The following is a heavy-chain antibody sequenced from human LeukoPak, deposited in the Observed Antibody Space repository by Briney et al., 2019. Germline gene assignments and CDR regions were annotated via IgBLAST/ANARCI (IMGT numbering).Heavy chain of an antibody. J-gene: IGHJ4*02. Sequence: PSETLSLTCAVYGGSFSGYYWSWIRQPPGKGLEWIGEINHSGSTNYNPSIKSRVTISVDTSKNQFSLKLSSVTAADTAVYYCARGMVRGVIFFDYWGQGTLVTVSS. V-gene: IGHV4-34*01. CDR2: INHSGST. CDR1: GGSFSGYY. D-gene: IGHD3-10*01. CDR3: ARGMVRGVIFFDY.